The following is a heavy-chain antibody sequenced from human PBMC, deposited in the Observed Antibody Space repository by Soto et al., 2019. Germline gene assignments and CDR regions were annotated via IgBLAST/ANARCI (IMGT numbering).Heavy chain of an antibody. D-gene: IGHD3-3*01. CDR3: ASTLTYYDFWSGYYTDYYMDV. Sequence: QVQLQESGPGLVKPSQTLSLTCTVSGGSISSGGYYWSWIRQHPGKGLEWIGYIYYSGSTYYNPSLKSRVTISVDTSKNQFSLKLSSVTAADTAVYYCASTLTYYDFWSGYYTDYYMDVWGKGTTVTVSS. V-gene: IGHV4-31*03. CDR1: GGSISSGGYY. CDR2: IYYSGST. J-gene: IGHJ6*03.